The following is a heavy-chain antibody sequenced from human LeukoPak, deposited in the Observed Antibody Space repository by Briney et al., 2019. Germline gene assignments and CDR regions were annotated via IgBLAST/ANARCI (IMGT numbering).Heavy chain of an antibody. CDR1: GFTFTSSA. CDR3: AADIVVVPAAIRGWYFDL. J-gene: IGHJ2*01. D-gene: IGHD2-2*01. V-gene: IGHV1-58*01. CDR2: IVVGGGNT. Sequence: ASVKVSCKASGFTFTSSAVQWVRQARGQRLEWIGWIVVGGGNTNYAQKFQERVTITRDMSTSTAYMELSSLRSEDTAVYYCAADIVVVPAAIRGWYFDLWGRGTLVTVSS.